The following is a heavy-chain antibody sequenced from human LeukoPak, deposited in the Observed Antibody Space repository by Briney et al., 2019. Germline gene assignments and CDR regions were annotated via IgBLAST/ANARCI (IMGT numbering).Heavy chain of an antibody. V-gene: IGHV1-69*05. D-gene: IGHD3-10*01. CDR2: VIPFFNTT. Sequence: ASVKVSCRASGGSLNINTINWVRQAPGQGLEWMGGVIPFFNTTLYAQSFQGRVTVTTDESANTAYMEVSGLRFEDTAMYYCAGVSANYQHFVYWGQGTMVTVSS. J-gene: IGHJ4*02. CDR1: GGSLNINT. CDR3: AGVSANYQHFVY.